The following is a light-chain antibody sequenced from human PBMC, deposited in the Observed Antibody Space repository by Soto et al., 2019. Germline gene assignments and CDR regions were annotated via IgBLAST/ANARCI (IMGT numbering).Light chain of an antibody. CDR3: QHDSDYRT. J-gene: IGKJ1*01. Sequence: AIQMTQYTSSLSASVGDRATITCRASPGIRKALGWYQQKPGQAPKLLIYAASSVPSGVPSRFSGSGSGTDFTLTISSLQPEDFAAYYCQHDSDYRTFGQGTKVDIK. CDR2: AAS. V-gene: IGKV1-6*01. CDR1: PGIRKA.